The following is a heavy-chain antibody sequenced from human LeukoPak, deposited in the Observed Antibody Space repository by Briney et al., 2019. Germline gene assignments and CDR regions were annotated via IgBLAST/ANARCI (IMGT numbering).Heavy chain of an antibody. D-gene: IGHD6-13*01. CDR2: ISSSGSTI. CDR3: AKDSRIAAAGTWYYFDY. Sequence: GGSLRLSCAASGFTFGSYEMNWVRQAPGKGLEWVSYISSSGSTIYYADSVKGRFTISRDNAKNSLYLQMNSLRAEDTALYYCAKDSRIAAAGTWYYFDYWGQGTLVTVSS. CDR1: GFTFGSYE. J-gene: IGHJ4*02. V-gene: IGHV3-48*03.